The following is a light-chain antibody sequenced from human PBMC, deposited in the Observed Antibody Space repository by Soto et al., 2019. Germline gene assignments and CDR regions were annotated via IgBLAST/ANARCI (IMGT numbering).Light chain of an antibody. J-gene: IGKJ4*01. CDR2: GAS. CDR1: QSVSSNY. Sequence: EIVVTQSPGTLSLSPGVGATLSCRASQSVSSNYLAWYQQKPGQAPRLLIYGASNRATGIPDRFSGSGSGTELTLTISRLEPEDFAVYYCQQRSNWPTFGGGTKVDIK. V-gene: IGKV3D-20*02. CDR3: QQRSNWPT.